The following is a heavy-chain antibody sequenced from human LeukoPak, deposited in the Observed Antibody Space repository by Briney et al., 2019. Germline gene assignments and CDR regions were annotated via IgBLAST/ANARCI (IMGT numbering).Heavy chain of an antibody. Sequence: SETLSLTCTVSGGSISSSSYYWGWIRQPPGKGLEWIGYIYYSGSTNYNPSLKSRVTISVDTSKNQFSLKLNSVTAADTAVYYCARHTGFGTPHDYWGQGTLVTVSS. V-gene: IGHV4-61*05. CDR2: IYYSGST. CDR1: GGSISSSSYY. J-gene: IGHJ4*02. CDR3: ARHTGFGTPHDY. D-gene: IGHD3-10*01.